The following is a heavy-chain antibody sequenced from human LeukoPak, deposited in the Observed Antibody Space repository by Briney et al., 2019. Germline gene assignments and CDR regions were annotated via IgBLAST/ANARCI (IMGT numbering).Heavy chain of an antibody. Sequence: GGSLRLSCAASGFTFSSYAMSWVRQAPGKGLEWVSAISGSGGSTYYADSEKGRFTISRDNSKNTLYLQMNSLRAEDTAVYYCAKEKNYGSGSYPYYFDYWGQGTLVTVSS. CDR1: GFTFSSYA. CDR2: ISGSGGST. D-gene: IGHD3-10*01. V-gene: IGHV3-23*01. CDR3: AKEKNYGSGSYPYYFDY. J-gene: IGHJ4*02.